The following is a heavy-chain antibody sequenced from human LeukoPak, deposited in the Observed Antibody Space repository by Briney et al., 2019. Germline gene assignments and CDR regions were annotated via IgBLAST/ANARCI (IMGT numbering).Heavy chain of an antibody. D-gene: IGHD6-19*01. J-gene: IGHJ4*02. CDR3: ARRRESSGLIFDY. V-gene: IGHV1-69*05. Sequence: SVKVSCKESGGTFISYVISWVRQAPGQGLEWMGRIILIFGTANYAQKFQGRVTITTDAFTSTAYMELSSLRSEDTAVYYCARRRESSGLIFDYWGQGTLVTVSS. CDR1: GGTFISYV. CDR2: IILIFGTA.